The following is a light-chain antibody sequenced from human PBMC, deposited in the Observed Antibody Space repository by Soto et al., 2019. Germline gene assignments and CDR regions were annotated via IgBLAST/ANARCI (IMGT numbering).Light chain of an antibody. J-gene: IGLJ2*01. Sequence: QSALTQPASVSGSPGQSITISCTGNSSDVGSYNLVSWYQQHPGKAPKLMIYEGSKRPSGVSNRFSGSKSGNTASLTISGLQAGDEAQYYCCSYAGSDTFVVFGGGTKLTVL. CDR2: EGS. CDR3: CSYAGSDTFVV. V-gene: IGLV2-23*03. CDR1: SSDVGSYNL.